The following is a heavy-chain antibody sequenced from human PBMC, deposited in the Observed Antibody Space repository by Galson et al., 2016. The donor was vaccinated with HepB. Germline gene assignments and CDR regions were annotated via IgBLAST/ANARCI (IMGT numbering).Heavy chain of an antibody. J-gene: IGHJ4*02. CDR3: SKALDGTFYFDN. CDR1: GYRFANYW. D-gene: IGHD2/OR15-2a*01. Sequence: SGAEVKKPGESLKISCKDSGYRFANYWIGWVRQMPGKGLEWMGIMYVGPSITRYSPSFQGQVTMSADKTINTAYLQWSGLKASDTAMYYCSKALDGTFYFDNWGQGTLVTVSS. CDR2: MYVGPSIT. V-gene: IGHV5-51*01.